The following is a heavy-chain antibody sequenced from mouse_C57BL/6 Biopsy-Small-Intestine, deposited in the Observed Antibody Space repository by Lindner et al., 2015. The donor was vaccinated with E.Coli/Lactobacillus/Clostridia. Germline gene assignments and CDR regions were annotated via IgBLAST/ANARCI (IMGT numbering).Heavy chain of an antibody. CDR1: GYRFTDYW. J-gene: IGHJ2*01. CDR2: FLPRSNST. Sequence: VQLQESGAELMKPGASVKFSCKTTGYRFTDYWIEWVKQRPGHGLEWIGEFLPRSNSTNCNEKFKGRATFTVNTSSNTAYLQLTGLTIEDSAIYYCTRHGDYWGQGTTLTVSS. CDR3: TRHGDY. V-gene: IGHV1-9*01.